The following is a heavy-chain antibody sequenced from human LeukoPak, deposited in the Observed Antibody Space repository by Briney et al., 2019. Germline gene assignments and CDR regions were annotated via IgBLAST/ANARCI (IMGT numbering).Heavy chain of an antibody. V-gene: IGHV4-59*08. CDR3: ARWTSGGHPFDY. CDR1: GGSISSYS. CDR2: IFYSGST. D-gene: IGHD1-26*01. Sequence: SETLSLTCTISGGSISSYSWSWIRQPPGKGLEWIGYIFYSGSTNYNPSLKIRVTISVDTSKNQFSLKLSSVTAADTAVYYCARWTSGGHPFDYWGQGTLVTVSS. J-gene: IGHJ4*02.